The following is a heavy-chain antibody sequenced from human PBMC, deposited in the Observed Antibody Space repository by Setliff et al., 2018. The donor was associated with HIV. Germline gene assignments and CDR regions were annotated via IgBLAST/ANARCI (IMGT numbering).Heavy chain of an antibody. CDR2: IYPIDSDT. CDR1: GYSFTNYW. J-gene: IGHJ4*02. D-gene: IGHD3-10*01. CDR3: GRSGKSGELYAY. V-gene: IGHV5-51*01. Sequence: PGESLKISCKGSGYSFTNYWVGWVRQMPGRGLEWMGIIYPIDSDTKYSPSFWGRVNISVDKSTNTAYLHWNSLRPADTAMYYCGRSGKSGELYAYWGQGTQVTVSS.